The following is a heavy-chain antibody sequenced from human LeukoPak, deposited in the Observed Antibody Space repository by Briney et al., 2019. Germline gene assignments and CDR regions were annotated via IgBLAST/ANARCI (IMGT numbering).Heavy chain of an antibody. CDR2: MNPNSGNT. CDR3: ARETLVYGSGRTYYFDY. CDR1: GYTFTSYD. V-gene: IGHV1-8*03. J-gene: IGHJ4*02. Sequence: ASVKVSCKASGYTFTSYDINWVRQATGQGLEWMGWMNPNSGNTGYAQKFQGRVTITRNTSISTAYMELSSLRSEDTAVYYCARETLVYGSGRTYYFDYWGQGTLVTVSS. D-gene: IGHD3-10*01.